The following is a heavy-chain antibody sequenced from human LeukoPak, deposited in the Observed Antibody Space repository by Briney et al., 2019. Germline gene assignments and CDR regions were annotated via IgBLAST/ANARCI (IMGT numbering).Heavy chain of an antibody. D-gene: IGHD4-11*01. CDR2: ISSSSTYI. Sequence: PGGSLRLSCAASGFTFSSYSMNWVRQAPGKGLEWVSSISSSSTYIYYADSVKGRFTISRDKAKNSLYLQMNSLRAEDTAVYYCAGDLTTVTTAVFAYWGQGTLVTVPS. CDR3: AGDLTTVTTAVFAY. V-gene: IGHV3-21*06. CDR1: GFTFSSYS. J-gene: IGHJ4*02.